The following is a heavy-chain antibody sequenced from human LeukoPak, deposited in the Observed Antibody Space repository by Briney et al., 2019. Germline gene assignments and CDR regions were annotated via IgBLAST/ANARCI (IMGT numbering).Heavy chain of an antibody. D-gene: IGHD6-19*01. Sequence: SETLSLTRAVYGGSFSGYYWSWIRQPPGEGLEWIGEINHSGSTNYNPSLKSRVTISVDTSKNQFSLKLSSVTAADTAVYYCARGGGSGWYHYYYGMDVWGKGTTVTVSS. CDR2: INHSGST. V-gene: IGHV4-34*01. CDR1: GGSFSGYY. CDR3: ARGGGSGWYHYYYGMDV. J-gene: IGHJ6*04.